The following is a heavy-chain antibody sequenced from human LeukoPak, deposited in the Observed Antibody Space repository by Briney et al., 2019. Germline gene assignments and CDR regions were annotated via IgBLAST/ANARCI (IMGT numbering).Heavy chain of an antibody. V-gene: IGHV3-23*01. J-gene: IGHJ4*02. CDR3: AKRPITAVPADY. CDR2: ISGSGQHT. Sequence: GGSLRLSCAASGFTFNNYAMSWVRQAPGKGLEWVSGISGSGQHTYYPDAAKGRFTISRDNSKNTLYLQMNSLRAEDTAVYYCAKRPITAVPADYWGQGTLVTVSS. D-gene: IGHD2-2*01. CDR1: GFTFNNYA.